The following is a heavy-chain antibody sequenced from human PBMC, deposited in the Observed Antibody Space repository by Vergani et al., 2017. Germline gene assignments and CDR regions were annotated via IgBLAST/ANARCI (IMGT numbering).Heavy chain of an antibody. CDR3: ARDQGSGTNRHHYGLDV. Sequence: EEHLVESGGGLVKPGGSLRLSCVASGFTFGSYSVNWVRQAPGRGLEWVSSISSSGNYVYYAASVKGRFSISRDNAKNLLSLQMNSLRADDTAVYYCARDQGSGTNRHHYGLDVWGQGTTVIVSS. J-gene: IGHJ6*02. V-gene: IGHV3-21*06. CDR2: ISSSGNYV. CDR1: GFTFGSYS. D-gene: IGHD3-10*01.